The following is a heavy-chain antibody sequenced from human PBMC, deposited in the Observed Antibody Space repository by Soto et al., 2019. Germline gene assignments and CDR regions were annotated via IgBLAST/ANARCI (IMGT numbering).Heavy chain of an antibody. D-gene: IGHD6-6*01. J-gene: IGHJ5*02. CDR1: GGSFSSYY. CDR2: INHSGST. CDR3: ARGASSSSPSWFDP. V-gene: IGHV4-34*01. Sequence: SETLSLTCAVYGGSFSSYYWSWIRQPPGKGLEWIGEINHSGSTNYNPSLKSRVTISVDTSKNQFSLKLSSVTAAGTAVYYCARGASSSSPSWFDPWGQGTLVTVSS.